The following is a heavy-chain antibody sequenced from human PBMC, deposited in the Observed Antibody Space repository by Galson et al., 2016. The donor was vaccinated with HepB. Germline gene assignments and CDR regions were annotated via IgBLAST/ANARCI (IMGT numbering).Heavy chain of an antibody. J-gene: IGHJ4*02. CDR1: GLSLRTSGEG. Sequence: PALVKPTQTLTLTRTFSGLSLRTSGEGVAWIRQPPGKALEWLALVYWNDDKRYSPTLKSRLTITKDTSRNPVVLRMTNMEPVDTATYYCAHQSRGYNYGYVRWGQGTLVTVSS. CDR3: AHQSRGYNYGYVR. D-gene: IGHD5-18*01. CDR2: VYWNDDK. V-gene: IGHV2-5*01.